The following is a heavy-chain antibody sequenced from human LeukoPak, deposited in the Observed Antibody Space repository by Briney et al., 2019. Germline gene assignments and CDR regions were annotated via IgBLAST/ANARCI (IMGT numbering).Heavy chain of an antibody. CDR3: ASSMVRGVINY. Sequence: GGSLRLSCAASGFTFSNAWMSWVRQAPGKGLEWVGRIKSKTDGGTTDYAAPVKGRFTISRDNAKNSLYLQMNSLRAEDTAVYYRASSMVRGVINYWGQGTLVTVSS. CDR2: IKSKTDGGTT. D-gene: IGHD3-10*01. CDR1: GFTFSNAW. J-gene: IGHJ4*02. V-gene: IGHV3-15*01.